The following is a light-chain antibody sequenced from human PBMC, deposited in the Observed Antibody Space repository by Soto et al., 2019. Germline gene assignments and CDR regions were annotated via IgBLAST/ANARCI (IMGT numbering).Light chain of an antibody. J-gene: IGLJ1*01. CDR2: EVS. Sequence: QSVLTQPASVSGSPGQSITISCTGTSSDVGGYNYVSWYQQHPGKAPKLMIYEVSNRPSGVSNRFSGSKSGNTASLTISGLQAEDEAEYYCSSYTSSRIPPYVFGTGTKVTV. V-gene: IGLV2-14*01. CDR3: SSYTSSRIPPYV. CDR1: SSDVGGYNY.